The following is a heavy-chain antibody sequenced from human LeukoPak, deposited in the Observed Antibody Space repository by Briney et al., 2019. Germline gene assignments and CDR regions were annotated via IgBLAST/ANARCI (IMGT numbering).Heavy chain of an antibody. D-gene: IGHD3-9*01. CDR3: ARGSIFDILTGYSPRPFDY. CDR1: GGSISSSNW. CDR2: IYHSGST. Sequence: SETLSLTCAVSGGSISSSNWWSWVRQPPGKGLEWIGEIYHSGSTNYNPSLKSRVTISVDTSKNQFSLKLSSVTAADTAVYYCARGSIFDILTGYSPRPFDYWGQGTLVTVSS. V-gene: IGHV4-4*02. J-gene: IGHJ4*02.